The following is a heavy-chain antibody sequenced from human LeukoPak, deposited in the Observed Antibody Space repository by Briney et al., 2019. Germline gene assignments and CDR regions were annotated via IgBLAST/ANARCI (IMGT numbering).Heavy chain of an antibody. CDR3: ARDSPIYDPEAFDI. D-gene: IGHD2/OR15-2a*01. CDR1: GFTFSSYA. Sequence: PGGSLRLSCAASGFTFSSYAMHWVRQAPGKGLEWVAVISYDGSNKYYADSVKGRFTISRDNAKNSLYLQMNSLRAEDTAVYYCARDSPIYDPEAFDIWGQGTMVTVSS. V-gene: IGHV3-30*07. CDR2: ISYDGSNK. J-gene: IGHJ3*02.